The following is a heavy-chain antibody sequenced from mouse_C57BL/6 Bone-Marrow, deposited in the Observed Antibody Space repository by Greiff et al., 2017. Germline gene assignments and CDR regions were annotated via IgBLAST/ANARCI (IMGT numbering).Heavy chain of an antibody. J-gene: IGHJ4*01. V-gene: IGHV1-59*01. CDR3: ARRGLRFYYAMDY. Sequence: VQLQQPGAELVRPGTSVKLSCKASGYTFTSYWMHWVKQRPGQGLEWIGVIDPSDSYTNYNQKFKGKATLTVDTSSSTAYMQLSSLTSEDSAVYDCARRGLRFYYAMDYWGQGTSVTVSS. D-gene: IGHD1-1*01. CDR2: IDPSDSYT. CDR1: GYTFTSYW.